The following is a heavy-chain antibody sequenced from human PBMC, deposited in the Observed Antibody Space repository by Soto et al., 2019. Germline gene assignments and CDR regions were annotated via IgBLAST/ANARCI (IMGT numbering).Heavy chain of an antibody. D-gene: IGHD1-7*01. Sequence: QLQLQESGPGLVKPSETLSLTCTVSGGSISSSSYYWGWIRQPPGKGLEWIGSIYYSGSTYYNPSLKSRVTISVDTSKNQFSLQLSSVTAADTAVYYCARPSYNWNYDDAFDIWGQGTMVTVSS. V-gene: IGHV4-39*01. CDR2: IYYSGST. CDR1: GGSISSSSYY. CDR3: ARPSYNWNYDDAFDI. J-gene: IGHJ3*02.